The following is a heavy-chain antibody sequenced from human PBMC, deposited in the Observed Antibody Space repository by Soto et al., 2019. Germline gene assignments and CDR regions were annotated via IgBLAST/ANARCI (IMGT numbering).Heavy chain of an antibody. D-gene: IGHD3-22*01. Sequence: PSETLSLTCTVSGGSISSSSYYWGWIRQPPGKGLEWIGSIYYSGSTYYNPSLKSRVTISVDTSKNQFSLKLSSVTAADTAVYYCAVVTGWFDPWGQGTLVTVSS. V-gene: IGHV4-39*01. CDR2: IYYSGST. CDR1: GGSISSSSYY. CDR3: AVVTGWFDP. J-gene: IGHJ5*02.